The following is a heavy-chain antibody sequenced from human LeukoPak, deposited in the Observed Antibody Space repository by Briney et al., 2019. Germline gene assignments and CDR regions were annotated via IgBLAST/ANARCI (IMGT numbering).Heavy chain of an antibody. Sequence: SETLSLTCAVYGGSFSGYYWSWIRQPPGKGLEWIGEINHSGSTNYNPSLKSRVTISVDTSKNQFSLKLSSVTAADTAVYYCARGVWPLRFLEWPEGYYYYMDVRGKGTTVTVSS. D-gene: IGHD3-3*01. V-gene: IGHV4-34*01. CDR1: GGSFSGYY. CDR2: INHSGST. CDR3: ARGVWPLRFLEWPEGYYYYMDV. J-gene: IGHJ6*03.